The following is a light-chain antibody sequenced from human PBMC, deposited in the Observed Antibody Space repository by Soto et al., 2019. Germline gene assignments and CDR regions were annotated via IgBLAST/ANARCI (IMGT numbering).Light chain of an antibody. CDR2: GAS. CDR1: QSVGKY. Sequence: EIVMTQSPATLSVSPGERATLSCRASQSVGKYLAWYQQKPGQAPRLLMYGASTRATGIPARFSGSGSGTEFTLTISSLQSEDFAFYYCQQYNDWPPLTFGGGTKVEIK. J-gene: IGKJ4*01. V-gene: IGKV3-15*01. CDR3: QQYNDWPPLT.